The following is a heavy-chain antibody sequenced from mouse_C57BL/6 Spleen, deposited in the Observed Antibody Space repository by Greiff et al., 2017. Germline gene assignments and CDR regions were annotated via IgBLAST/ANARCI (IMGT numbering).Heavy chain of an antibody. V-gene: IGHV1-22*01. D-gene: IGHD1-1*01. CDR1: GYTFTDYN. J-gene: IGHJ3*01. CDR2: INPNNGGT. Sequence: VQLQQSGPELVKPGASVKMSCKASGYTFTDYNMHWVKQSHGKSLEWIGYINPNNGGTSYNQKFKGKATLTVNKSSSTAYMELRSLTSEDSAVYDWARTGGSSFLWFAYWGQGTLVTVSA. CDR3: ARTGGSSFLWFAY.